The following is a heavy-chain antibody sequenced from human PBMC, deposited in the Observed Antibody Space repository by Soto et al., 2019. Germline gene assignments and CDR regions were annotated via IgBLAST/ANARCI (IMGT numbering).Heavy chain of an antibody. CDR3: AHRGYMYGNWDQGYFDY. CDR2: IYWDDDK. V-gene: IGHV2-5*02. D-gene: IGHD5-18*01. J-gene: IGHJ4*02. Sequence: QITLKESGPTRVKPTQTLTLTCTFSGFSLTTSGVGVGWIRKTPGKALEWLAVIYWDDDKRYSPSLRSRLTITKDTSKNQVVLTMAYMDPVDTATYFCAHRGYMYGNWDQGYFDYWGQGTLVTGSS. CDR1: GFSLTTSGVG.